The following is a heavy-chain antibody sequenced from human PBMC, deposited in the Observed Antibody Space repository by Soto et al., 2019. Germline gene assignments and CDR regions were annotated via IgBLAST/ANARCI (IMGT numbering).Heavy chain of an antibody. V-gene: IGHV1-18*01. CDR1: GYTFTNYG. Sequence: GASVRVSCKASGYTFTNYGITWVLQAPGQGLEWMGWISAYNGNTHYTQRLQGRVTMTTDTSTSTAYMELRGLRSDDTAVYYCACVRQLVSYFYYCMDFWGKGTTVTVSS. CDR3: ACVRQLVSYFYYCMDF. J-gene: IGHJ6*03. CDR2: ISAYNGNT. D-gene: IGHD6-6*01.